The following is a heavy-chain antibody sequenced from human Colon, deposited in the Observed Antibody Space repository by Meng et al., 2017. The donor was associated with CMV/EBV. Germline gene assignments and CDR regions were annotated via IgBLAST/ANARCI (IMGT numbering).Heavy chain of an antibody. V-gene: IGHV3-30*04. Sequence: GGSLRLSCAASGFTFSSYAMHWVRQAPGKGLEWVAVISYDGSNKYYADSVKGRFTISRDNSKNTLYLQMNSLRAEDTAVYYCARDPNYYFDYWGQGTLVTVSS. D-gene: IGHD1-7*01. CDR2: ISYDGSNK. J-gene: IGHJ4*02. CDR3: ARDPNYYFDY. CDR1: GFTFSSYA.